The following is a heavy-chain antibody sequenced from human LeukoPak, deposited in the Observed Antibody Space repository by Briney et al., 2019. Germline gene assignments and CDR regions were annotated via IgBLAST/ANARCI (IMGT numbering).Heavy chain of an antibody. CDR2: VSLEGLT. V-gene: IGHV4/OR15-8*01. D-gene: IGHD6-25*01. CDR3: SRENAAFSPFGY. Sequence: SETLSLTCEVSGGSTTTTNWWTWVRQFPGQGLQWIGEVSLEGLTNYNPSLSSRVTISLDRAKNHLSLHLSSVTAADTAVYFCSRENAAFSPFGYWGQGTLVTV. CDR1: GGSTTTTNW. J-gene: IGHJ4*02.